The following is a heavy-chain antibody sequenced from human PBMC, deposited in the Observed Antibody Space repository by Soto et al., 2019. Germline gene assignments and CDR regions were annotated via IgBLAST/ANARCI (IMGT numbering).Heavy chain of an antibody. CDR3: ARPGLRFGSRLDY. D-gene: IGHD5-12*01. Sequence: QVQLQESGQGLVKPSETLSLTCTVSGGSISGYYWTWIRQSPGKGLEWIGSIYYRGSTDYNPSLKSRVPMSVDMSKNQFTLNLNPVTAADTAVYYCARPGLRFGSRLDYGGQGILVTVS. CDR1: GGSISGYY. CDR2: IYYRGST. V-gene: IGHV4-59*01. J-gene: IGHJ4*02.